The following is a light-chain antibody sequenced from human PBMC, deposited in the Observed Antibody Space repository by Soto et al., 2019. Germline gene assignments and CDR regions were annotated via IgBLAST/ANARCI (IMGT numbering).Light chain of an antibody. V-gene: IGKV3-15*01. CDR3: QQYNNWPPMT. Sequence: EIVMTQSPATLSVSPVERATLSCWASQSVSSNLAWYQQKPGQAPRLLIYGASTRATGIPARFSGSGSGTEFTLTISSLQSEDFAVYYCQQYNNWPPMTFGQGTKVDI. CDR2: GAS. J-gene: IGKJ1*01. CDR1: QSVSSN.